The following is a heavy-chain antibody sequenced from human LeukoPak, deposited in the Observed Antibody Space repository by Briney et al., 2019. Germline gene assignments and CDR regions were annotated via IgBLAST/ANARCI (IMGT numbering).Heavy chain of an antibody. CDR3: AKGPAVATSPIDY. CDR1: GFTFDDYA. J-gene: IGHJ4*02. V-gene: IGHV3-9*01. D-gene: IGHD6-19*01. CDR2: ISWNSGSI. Sequence: PGGSLRLSCAASGFTFDDYAMHWVRQAPGKGLEWVSGISWNSGSIGYADSVKGRFTISRDNAKNSLYLQMNSLRAEDAALYYCAKGPAVATSPIDYWGQGTLVTVSS.